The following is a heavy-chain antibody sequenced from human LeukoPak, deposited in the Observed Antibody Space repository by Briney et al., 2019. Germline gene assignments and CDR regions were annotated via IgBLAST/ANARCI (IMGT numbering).Heavy chain of an antibody. CDR3: ARDRSGWYWGRGYYFDY. Sequence: GRSLRLSCAASGFTFSSSGMHWVRQAPGKGLEWVSVISYDGSNKFYADSVKGRFTISRDNSKNTLYLQMNSLRAEDTAVYYCARDRSGWYWGRGYYFDYWGQGTLVTVSS. CDR2: ISYDGSNK. V-gene: IGHV3-30*03. J-gene: IGHJ4*02. CDR1: GFTFSSSG. D-gene: IGHD6-19*01.